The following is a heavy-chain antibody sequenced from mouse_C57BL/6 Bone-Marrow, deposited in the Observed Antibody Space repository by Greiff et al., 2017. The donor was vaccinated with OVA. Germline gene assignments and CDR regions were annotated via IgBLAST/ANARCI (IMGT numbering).Heavy chain of an antibody. CDR1: GFTFSSYG. CDR3: ARHAPIYYDFMDY. J-gene: IGHJ4*01. CDR2: ISSGGSYT. D-gene: IGHD2-4*01. V-gene: IGHV5-6*01. Sequence: EVKLVESGGDLVKPGGSLKLSCAASGFTFSSYGMSWVRQTQEKRLEWVGTISSGGSYTYYPDNVKWLFTISTDNAKNTLYLQMSSLKSEDTAMYYCARHAPIYYDFMDYWGQGTSVTVSS.